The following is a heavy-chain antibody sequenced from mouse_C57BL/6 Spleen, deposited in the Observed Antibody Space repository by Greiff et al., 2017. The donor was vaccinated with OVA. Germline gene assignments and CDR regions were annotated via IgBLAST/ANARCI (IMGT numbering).Heavy chain of an antibody. J-gene: IGHJ3*01. CDR2: IYPRDGST. D-gene: IGHD1-1*01. CDR3: ARHDSSPWFAY. V-gene: IGHV1-85*01. CDR1: GYTFTSYD. Sequence: VQLQQSGPELVKPGASVKLSCKASGYTFTSYDINWVKQRPGQGLEWIGWIYPRDGSTKYNEKFKGKATLTVDTASSTAYMELHSLTSEDSAIYFCARHDSSPWFAYWGQGTLVTVSA.